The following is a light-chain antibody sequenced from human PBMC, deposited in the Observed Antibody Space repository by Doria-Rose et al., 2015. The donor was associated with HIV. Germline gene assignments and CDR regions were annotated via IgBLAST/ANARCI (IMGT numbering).Light chain of an antibody. J-gene: IGKJ1*01. CDR1: QSFSSTY. CDR2: DGS. CDR3: HQYGTSWT. V-gene: IGKV3-20*01. Sequence: TQSPGTLSLSPGERATPSCRASQSFSSTYLAWYQQKPGQAPSLLIYDGSTRATGIPDRFSASGSGTDFTLTINRLEPEDFALYYCHQYGTSWTFGQGTKVEI.